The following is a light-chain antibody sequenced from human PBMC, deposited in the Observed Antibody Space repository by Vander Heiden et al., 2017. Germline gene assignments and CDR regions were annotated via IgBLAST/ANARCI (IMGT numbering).Light chain of an antibody. J-gene: IGKJ1*01. CDR1: QSISSW. CDR3: QQYNSYSWT. CDR2: QAS. Sequence: DIQLTQSPSTLSASVGDRVTIPCRASQSISSWLAWYQQKPGQAPKLLIYQASSLESGVPSRFSGSGSGTEFTLTISSLQPDDFATYYCQQYNSYSWTFGQGTKVEVK. V-gene: IGKV1-5*03.